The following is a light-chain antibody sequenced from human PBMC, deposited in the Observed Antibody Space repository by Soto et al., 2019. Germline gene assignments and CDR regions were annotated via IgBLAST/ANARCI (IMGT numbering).Light chain of an antibody. CDR3: QQYGSSAFT. V-gene: IGKV3-20*01. CDR1: QSVSSSY. J-gene: IGKJ3*01. Sequence: IVLTPSPGTLSLSPGERATLSCRASQSVSSSYLAWYQQNPGQAPRLLIYAASNRAAGIPDRFSGSGSGTDFTLTISRLEPEDFAVYYCQQYGSSAFTFGPGTKVDIK. CDR2: AAS.